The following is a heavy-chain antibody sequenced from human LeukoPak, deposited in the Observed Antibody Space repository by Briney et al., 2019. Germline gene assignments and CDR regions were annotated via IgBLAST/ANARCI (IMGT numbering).Heavy chain of an antibody. CDR2: ISAYNSNT. V-gene: IGHV1-18*01. J-gene: IGHJ4*02. Sequence: GASVKVSCKASGYTFTSYAISWVRQTPGQGLEWMGWISAYNSNTDYAQKLQVRVTMTTDTPTSTAYMELRGLRSDDTAVYYCARVVVVGDNYFDYWGQGTLVTVSS. CDR1: GYTFTSYA. CDR3: ARVVVVGDNYFDY. D-gene: IGHD2-15*01.